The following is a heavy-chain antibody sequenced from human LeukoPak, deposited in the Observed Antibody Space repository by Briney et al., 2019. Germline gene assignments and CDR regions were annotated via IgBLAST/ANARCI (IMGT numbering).Heavy chain of an antibody. CDR1: GFPFNSYP. D-gene: IGHD2-15*01. CDR2: ISYDGSHK. V-gene: IGHV3-30-3*01. J-gene: IGHJ4*02. Sequence: PEGSLRLSCEASGFPFNSYPMHWVRQAPGLGLEWVAVISYDGSHKYYADSVKGRFTISRDNSKNMLELQMNSLTTEDTAVYYCTREVWYDALSFDYWGQGTLVSVSS. CDR3: TREVWYDALSFDY.